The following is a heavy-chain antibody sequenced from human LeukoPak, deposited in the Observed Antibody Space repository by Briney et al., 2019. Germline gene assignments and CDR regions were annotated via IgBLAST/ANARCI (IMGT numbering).Heavy chain of an antibody. CDR3: ARTSHSGYMVRGVLYYGMDV. CDR2: IHYSGST. V-gene: IGHV4-39*01. Sequence: SETLSLTCSVSGGSISGDGYHWGWIRRPPGKGLEWIGSIHYSGSTCYKTSLKSRVTIDVDTSKNQFSLKLSSVTAADTAVYHCARTSHSGYMVRGVLYYGMDVWGQGTTVTVSS. CDR1: GGSISGDGYH. J-gene: IGHJ6*02. D-gene: IGHD3-10*01.